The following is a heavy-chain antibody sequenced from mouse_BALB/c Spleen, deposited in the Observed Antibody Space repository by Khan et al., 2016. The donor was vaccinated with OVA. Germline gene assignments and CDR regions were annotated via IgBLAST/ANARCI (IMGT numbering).Heavy chain of an antibody. Sequence: VKLLESGPGLVAPSQNLSITCTVSGFSLSDYGVSWIRQTPGKGLEWLGVIWGGGSTYYNSALRSRLSISKDNSKSQVFLKMTSPQSDDSVMFYCAKGVWAHYYTLDYWGQGTSVTVSS. J-gene: IGHJ4*01. V-gene: IGHV2-6-5*01. CDR1: GFSLSDYG. CDR3: AKGVWAHYYTLDY. CDR2: IWGGGST.